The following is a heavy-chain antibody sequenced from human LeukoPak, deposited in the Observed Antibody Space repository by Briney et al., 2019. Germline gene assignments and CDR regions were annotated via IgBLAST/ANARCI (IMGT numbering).Heavy chain of an antibody. V-gene: IGHV3-11*01. CDR3: ARVYYYDSQGPADY. Sequence: GGSLRLSCAASGFTFSDYYMSWIRQAPGKGLEWVSYISSSGSNIYYADSVKGRFTISRDNAKNSLYLQMNSLRAEDTAVYYCARVYYYDSQGPADYWGQGTLVTVSS. CDR1: GFTFSDYY. D-gene: IGHD3-22*01. J-gene: IGHJ4*02. CDR2: ISSSGSNI.